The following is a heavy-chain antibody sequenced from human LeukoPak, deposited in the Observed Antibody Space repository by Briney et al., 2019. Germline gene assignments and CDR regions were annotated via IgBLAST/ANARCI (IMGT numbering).Heavy chain of an antibody. Sequence: PSETLSLTCTVSGGSISSSSYYWGWIRQPPGKGPEWIGSIYYSGSTYYNPSLKSRVTISVDTSKNHFSLKLSSVTAADTAVFYCARSLGLRYVDYWGQGILVTVSS. D-gene: IGHD2-2*01. V-gene: IGHV4-39*02. CDR2: IYYSGST. J-gene: IGHJ4*02. CDR3: ARSLGLRYVDY. CDR1: GGSISSSSYY.